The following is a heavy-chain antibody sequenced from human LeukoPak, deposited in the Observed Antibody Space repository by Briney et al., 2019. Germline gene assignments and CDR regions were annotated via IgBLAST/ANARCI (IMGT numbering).Heavy chain of an antibody. J-gene: IGHJ4*02. Sequence: SETLSLTCAVSGGSISSSNWWSWVRQPPGQGLEWIGEIYHSGSTNYNPSLKCRVTISVDKSKNQFSLKLSSVTAADTAVYYCARITFGGVIALYFDYWGQGTLVTVSS. D-gene: IGHD3-16*02. CDR1: GGSISSSNW. CDR2: IYHSGST. V-gene: IGHV4-4*02. CDR3: ARITFGGVIALYFDY.